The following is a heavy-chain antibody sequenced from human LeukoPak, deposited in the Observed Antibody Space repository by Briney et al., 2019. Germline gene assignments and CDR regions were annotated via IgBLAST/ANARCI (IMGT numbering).Heavy chain of an antibody. CDR1: DGSISNYY. CDR3: ARNSAVATSRSRFDP. J-gene: IGHJ5*02. D-gene: IGHD6-19*01. Sequence: SETLSLTCSVFDGSISNYYWSWIRQPPGKGLEWIGYAYYSGSTTYNPSLESRVTMSVDTSKNQFSLKLTAVTAADTAVYYCARNSAVATSRSRFDPWGQGTLATVSS. CDR2: AYYSGST. V-gene: IGHV4-59*08.